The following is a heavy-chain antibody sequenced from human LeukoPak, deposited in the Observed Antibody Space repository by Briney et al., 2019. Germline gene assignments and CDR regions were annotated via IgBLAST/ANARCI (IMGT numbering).Heavy chain of an antibody. J-gene: IGHJ5*02. Sequence: GGSLRLSCAASGFTFSPVWMHWVRQAPGKGLMWVSHIINDGSYTTYADSVKGRFTISRDNAKNTVYLQMNSLRAEDTAVYYCATDEKYAPSSWGQGTLVTVSS. D-gene: IGHD2-2*01. CDR3: ATDEKYAPSS. CDR2: IINDGSYT. V-gene: IGHV3-74*01. CDR1: GFTFSPVW.